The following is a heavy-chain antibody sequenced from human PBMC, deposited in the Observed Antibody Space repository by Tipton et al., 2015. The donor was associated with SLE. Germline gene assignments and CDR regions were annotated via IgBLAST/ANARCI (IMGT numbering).Heavy chain of an antibody. CDR3: TREEEGGWNFDY. D-gene: IGHD6-19*01. J-gene: IGHJ4*02. Sequence: SLRLSCAASGFTVSSNYMSWVRQAPGKGLEWVSVIYSGGSTYYADSVKGRFTISRDNARNSVFLQMNSLRADDTAVYYCTREEEGGWNFDYWGQGTLVTVSS. V-gene: IGHV3-53*01. CDR1: GFTVSSNY. CDR2: IYSGGST.